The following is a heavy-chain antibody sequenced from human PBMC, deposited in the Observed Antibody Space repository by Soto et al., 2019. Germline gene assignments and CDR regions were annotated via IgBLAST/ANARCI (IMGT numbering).Heavy chain of an antibody. V-gene: IGHV5-51*01. Sequence: VESLKISCKGSGYSCTSYWIGWVRQMPGKGLEWMGIIYPGDSDTRYSPSFQGQVTISADKSISTAYLQWSSLKASDTAMYYCARGSMITFGGVIATRYGMDVWGQGTTVTVSS. CDR3: ARGSMITFGGVIATRYGMDV. CDR1: GYSCTSYW. CDR2: IYPGDSDT. J-gene: IGHJ6*02. D-gene: IGHD3-16*02.